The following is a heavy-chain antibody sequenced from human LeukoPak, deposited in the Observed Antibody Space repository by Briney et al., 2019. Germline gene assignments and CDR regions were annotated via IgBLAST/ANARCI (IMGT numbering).Heavy chain of an antibody. V-gene: IGHV3-30*02. D-gene: IGHD3-10*01. CDR3: ARDSSMLRGPLVIYYFDF. CDR1: GFTFSSYG. Sequence: PGGSLRLSCAASGFTFSSYGMHWVRQAPGKGLEWVSFIRYDGSNEYYADSVKGRFTISRDNSKNTLYLQMNSLRVEDTAVYYCARDSSMLRGPLVIYYFDFWGQGTLVTVSS. J-gene: IGHJ4*02. CDR2: IRYDGSNE.